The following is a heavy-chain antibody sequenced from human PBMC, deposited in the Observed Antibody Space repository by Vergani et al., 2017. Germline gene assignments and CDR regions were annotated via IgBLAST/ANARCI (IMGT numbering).Heavy chain of an antibody. J-gene: IGHJ6*02. CDR3: GRDRPSIAVAGTGNYYYGMDV. CDR1: GFTFSSYE. D-gene: IGHD6-19*01. CDR2: ISSSGSTI. Sequence: EVPLVESGGGLVQPGGSLRLSCAASGFTFSSYEMNWVRQAPGKGLEWVSYISSSGSTIYYADSVKGRFTISRDNAKNSLYLQMNSLRAEDTAVYYCGRDRPSIAVAGTGNYYYGMDVWGQGTTVTVSS. V-gene: IGHV3-48*03.